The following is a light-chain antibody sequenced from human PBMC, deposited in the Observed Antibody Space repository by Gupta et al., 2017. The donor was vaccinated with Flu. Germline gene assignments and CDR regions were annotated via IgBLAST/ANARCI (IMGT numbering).Light chain of an antibody. V-gene: IGKV3-11*01. CDR1: QSVSSY. CDR2: DAS. J-gene: IGKJ4*01. CDR3: QQRGNGPPDLT. Sequence: EIVLTQSPATLSLSPGERATLSCRASQSVSSYLAWYQQKPGQAPRLLIYDASNRATGVPARFSGSGDGTDFTLTISSREPEDFATYYCQQRGNGPPDLTFGGGTKVEIK.